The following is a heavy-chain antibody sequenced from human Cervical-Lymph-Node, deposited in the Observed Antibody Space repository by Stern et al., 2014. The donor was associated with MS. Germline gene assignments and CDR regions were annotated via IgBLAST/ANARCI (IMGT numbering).Heavy chain of an antibody. CDR3: ARWAYSSGWYNWFDP. Sequence: QLQLQESGPGLVKPSETLSLTCTVSGGSISSSSYYWGWIRQPPGKGLEWIGSIYYSGSTYYNPSLKRRVPIPETTSKNQFSVKRSSVPAADTAVYYCARWAYSSGWYNWFDPWGQGTLVTVSS. V-gene: IGHV4-39*01. J-gene: IGHJ5*02. CDR2: IYYSGST. CDR1: GGSISSSSYY. D-gene: IGHD3-22*01.